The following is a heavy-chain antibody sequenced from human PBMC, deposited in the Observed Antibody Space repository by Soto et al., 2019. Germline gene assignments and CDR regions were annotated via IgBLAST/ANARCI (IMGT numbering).Heavy chain of an antibody. V-gene: IGHV4-31*03. CDR3: ARLSCRSTTCYKSDGRFLDY. Sequence: QVQLHESGPGLLKPSQTLSLTCTVSGVSISSGGYFWSWIRQHPGKGLEWIGYIYYSGSTFYNPSLQSRLSMSADTSENQFSLNLSSVTASDTAVYYCARLSCRSTTCYKSDGRFLDYWGQGTLVTVSS. D-gene: IGHD2-2*02. CDR2: IYYSGST. J-gene: IGHJ4*02. CDR1: GVSISSGGYF.